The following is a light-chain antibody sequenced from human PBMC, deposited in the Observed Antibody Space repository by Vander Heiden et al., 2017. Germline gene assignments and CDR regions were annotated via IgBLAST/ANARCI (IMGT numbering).Light chain of an antibody. V-gene: IGLV1-47*02. J-gene: IGLJ2*01. Sequence: QSVLTQPPSASGTPGQTVTISCSGSSSTIGSNYVYWYQQLPGTAPKLLIYSNNQRPSGVPDRFSGSKSGTSASLAISGLRSEDEADYYCAAWDDSLSAVVFGGGTKLTVL. CDR1: SSTIGSNY. CDR2: SNN. CDR3: AAWDDSLSAVV.